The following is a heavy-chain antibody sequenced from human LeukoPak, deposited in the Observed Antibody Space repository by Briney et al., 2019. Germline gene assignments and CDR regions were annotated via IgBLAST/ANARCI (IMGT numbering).Heavy chain of an antibody. CDR3: AKAGYCSSTSCRDYYYMDV. CDR1: GFTFSSYA. CDR2: IRYDGSNK. V-gene: IGHV3-30*02. J-gene: IGHJ6*03. Sequence: GGSLRLSCTASGFTFSSYAMHWVRQAPGKGLEWVAFIRYDGSNKYYANSVKGRFTISRDNSKNTLYLQMNSLRAEDTAVYYCAKAGYCSSTSCRDYYYMDVWGKGTTVTVSS. D-gene: IGHD2-2*03.